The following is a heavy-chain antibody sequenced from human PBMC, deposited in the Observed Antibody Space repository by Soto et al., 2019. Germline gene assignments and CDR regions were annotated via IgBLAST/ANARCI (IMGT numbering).Heavy chain of an antibody. CDR3: ARAVAGTSWFDP. V-gene: IGHV3-13*01. J-gene: IGHJ5*02. CDR1: GFIFSSYD. CDR2: IGTAGDT. Sequence: PGGSLRLSCAASGFIFSSYDMHWVRQATGKGLEWVSAIGTAGDTYYPGSVKGRFTISRENAKNSLYLQMNSLRAEDTAVYYCARAVAGTSWFDPWGQGTLVTVSS. D-gene: IGHD6-19*01.